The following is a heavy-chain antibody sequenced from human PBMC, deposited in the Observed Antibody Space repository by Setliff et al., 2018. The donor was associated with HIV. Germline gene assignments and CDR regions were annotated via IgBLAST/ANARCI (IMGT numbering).Heavy chain of an antibody. CDR2: IYYSGST. J-gene: IGHJ6*03. Sequence: PSETLSLTCTVSGGSISSSSYYWGWIRQPPGRGLEWIGYIYYSGSTNYNPSLKSRVTISVDTSKNQFSLKLSSVTAADTAVYYCARPRSGTYRGHYYYYMDVWGKGTTVTVSS. CDR1: GGSISSSSYY. V-gene: IGHV4-61*05. CDR3: ARPRSGTYRGHYYYYMDV. D-gene: IGHD3-10*01.